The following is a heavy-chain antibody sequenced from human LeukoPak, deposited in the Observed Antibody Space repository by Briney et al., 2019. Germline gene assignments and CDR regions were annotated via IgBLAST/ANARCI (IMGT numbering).Heavy chain of an antibody. CDR3: ARVRSGSGLEQRGLRFDY. CDR2: INPSGGST. J-gene: IGHJ4*02. D-gene: IGHD1/OR15-1a*01. CDR1: GYTFTSYY. Sequence: ASVKVSCKASGYTFTSYYMHWVRQAPGQGLEWMGIINPSGGSTSYAQKFQGRVTMTRDTSTSTVYMELSSLRSEDTAVYYCARVRSGSGLEQRGLRFDYWGQGTLVTVSS. V-gene: IGHV1-46*03.